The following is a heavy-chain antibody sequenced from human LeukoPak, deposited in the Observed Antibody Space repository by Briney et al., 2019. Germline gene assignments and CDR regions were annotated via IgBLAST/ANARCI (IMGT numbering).Heavy chain of an antibody. J-gene: IGHJ4*02. D-gene: IGHD1-26*01. CDR2: IYISGSL. V-gene: IGHV4-4*07. CDR3: ARDRGGATYYFDY. CDR1: GGSITNYY. Sequence: SETLSLTCTVSGGSITNYYWSWIRQPAGKGLEWIGRIYISGSLNYNPALRSRVTMSVDTSKNQFSLKLSSVTAADTAVYYRARDRGGATYYFDYWGQGTLVTVSS.